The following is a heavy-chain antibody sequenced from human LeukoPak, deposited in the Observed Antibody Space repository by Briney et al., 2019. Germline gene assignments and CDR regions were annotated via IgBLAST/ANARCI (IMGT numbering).Heavy chain of an antibody. CDR2: INPNSGGT. J-gene: IGHJ3*02. CDR1: GYTFTGYY. D-gene: IGHD5-24*01. CDR3: ARGGSDGYRIDI. Sequence: ASVKVSCKASGYTFTGYYMHWVRQAPGQGLEWMGSINPNSGGTNYAQKFQGRVTLTRDTSISTAYMELSRLRSDDTAVYYCARGGSDGYRIDIWGQGTMVTVSS. V-gene: IGHV1-2*02.